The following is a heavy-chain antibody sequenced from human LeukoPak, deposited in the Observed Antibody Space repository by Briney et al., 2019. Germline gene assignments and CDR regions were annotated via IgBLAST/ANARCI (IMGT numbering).Heavy chain of an antibody. CDR2: IYYSGST. Sequence: SETLSLTCTVSGGSISSYYWSWIRQPPGKGLEWIGYIYYSGSTNYNPSLKSRVTISVDTSKNQFSLKLSSVTAADAAVYYCARGPAGAAAGGNFDYWGQGTLVTVSS. V-gene: IGHV4-59*01. CDR1: GGSISSYY. CDR3: ARGPAGAAAGGNFDY. J-gene: IGHJ4*02. D-gene: IGHD6-13*01.